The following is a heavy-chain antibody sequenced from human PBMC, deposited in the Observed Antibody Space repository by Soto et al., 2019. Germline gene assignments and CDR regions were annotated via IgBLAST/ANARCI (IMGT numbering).Heavy chain of an antibody. D-gene: IGHD2-15*01. Sequence: GGSLRLSCAASGFTFSDYSINWIRQAPGKGLEWVASISSDNNYIYYRDSVEGRFTISRDNAKNSLYLQMTSLGAEDTAVYYCARGRTCTGASCYGGGDYWGQGTLVTVPQ. CDR1: GFTFSDYS. V-gene: IGHV3-21*06. CDR3: ARGRTCTGASCYGGGDY. CDR2: ISSDNNYI. J-gene: IGHJ4*02.